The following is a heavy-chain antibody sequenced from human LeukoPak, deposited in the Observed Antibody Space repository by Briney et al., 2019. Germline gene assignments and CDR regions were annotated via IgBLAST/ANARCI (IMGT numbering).Heavy chain of an antibody. J-gene: IGHJ3*01. CDR3: ARDESSMATTP. V-gene: IGHV3-33*01. Sequence: GRSLRLSCAASGFTFSSYGMHWVRQAPGKGLEWVAVIWYDGSNKYYADSVKGRFTISRDNSKNTLYLQMNSLRAEDTAVYYCARDESSMATTPWGQGTMVTVSS. CDR2: IWYDGSNK. CDR1: GFTFSSYG. D-gene: IGHD5-24*01.